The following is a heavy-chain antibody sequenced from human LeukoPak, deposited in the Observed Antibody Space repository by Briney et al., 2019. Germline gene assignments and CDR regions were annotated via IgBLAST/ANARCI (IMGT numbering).Heavy chain of an antibody. CDR1: GGSISSSNW. D-gene: IGHD2-2*01. CDR3: ASLYCSSTSCYFYY. Sequence: SGTLSLTCAVSGGSISSSNWSSWVRQPPGKGLEWIGEIYHSGSTNYNPSLKSRVTISVDKSKNQFSLKLSSVTAADTAVYYCASLYCSSTSCYFYYWGQGTLVTVSS. J-gene: IGHJ4*02. V-gene: IGHV4-4*02. CDR2: IYHSGST.